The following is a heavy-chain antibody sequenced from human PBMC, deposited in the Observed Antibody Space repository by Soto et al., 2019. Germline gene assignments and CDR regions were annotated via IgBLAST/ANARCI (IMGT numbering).Heavy chain of an antibody. J-gene: IGHJ4*02. Sequence: VASVKVSCKASGYTFTGYYMHWVRQAPGQGLEWMGWINPNSGGTNYAQKFQGRVTMTRDTSISTAYMELSRLRSDDTAVYYCARGDCSSTSCYGYWGQGTLVTVSS. CDR2: INPNSGGT. CDR1: GYTFTGYY. V-gene: IGHV1-2*02. CDR3: ARGDCSSTSCYGY. D-gene: IGHD2-2*01.